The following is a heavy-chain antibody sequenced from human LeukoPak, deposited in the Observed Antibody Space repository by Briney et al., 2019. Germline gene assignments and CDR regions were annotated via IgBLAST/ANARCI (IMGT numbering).Heavy chain of an antibody. D-gene: IGHD3-10*01. CDR1: GYTFTSYG. CDR2: ISAYNGNT. J-gene: IGHJ6*02. V-gene: IGHV1-18*01. CDR3: ARPVWFGELTPMDV. Sequence: GASVKVSCMASGYTFTSYGISWVRQAPGQGLEWMGWISAYNGNTNYAQKLQGRVTVTTDTSTSTAYMELRSLRSDDTAVYYCARPVWFGELTPMDVWGQGTTVTVSS.